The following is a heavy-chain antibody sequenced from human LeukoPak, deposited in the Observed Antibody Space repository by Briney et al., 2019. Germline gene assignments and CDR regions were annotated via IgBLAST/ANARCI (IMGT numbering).Heavy chain of an antibody. CDR3: ARDRFVTRGFAFSEY. CDR1: GFRFSSHA. D-gene: IGHD3-10*01. Sequence: PGGSPRHSCAASGFRFSSHAMYWVRQAPGKGLEWLALITYDGSAEYYADSVKGRFIISRDDSKSTLYLEMNGLRPDDRGVYFCARDRFVTRGFAFSEYWGQGTPVTVSS. J-gene: IGHJ4*02. V-gene: IGHV3-30-3*01. CDR2: ITYDGSAE.